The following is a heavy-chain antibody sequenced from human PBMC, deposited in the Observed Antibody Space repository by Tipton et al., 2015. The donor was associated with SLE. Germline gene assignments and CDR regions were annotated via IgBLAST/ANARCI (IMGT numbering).Heavy chain of an antibody. CDR2: INTNTGNP. D-gene: IGHD3-10*01. J-gene: IGHJ3*02. CDR1: GYTFTSYA. V-gene: IGHV7-4-1*02. CDR3: ARDLRPKSITMVQGVPGADAFDI. Sequence: QSGPEVKKPGASVKVSCKASGYTFTSYAMNWVRQAPGQGLEWMGWINTNTGNPTYAQGFTGRFVFSLDTSVSTAYLQISSLKAEDTAVYYCARDLRPKSITMVQGVPGADAFDIWGQGTMVTVSS.